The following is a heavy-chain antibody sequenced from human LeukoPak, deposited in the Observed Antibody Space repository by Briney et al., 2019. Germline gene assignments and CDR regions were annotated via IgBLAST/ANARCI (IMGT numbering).Heavy chain of an antibody. D-gene: IGHD3-10*01. CDR1: GGSFSGYY. CDR2: INHSGST. J-gene: IGHJ5*02. V-gene: IGHV4-34*01. CDR3: ARGRRKDTMVRGVRRSWFDP. Sequence: SETLSLTCAVYGGSFSGYYWSWIRQPPGRGLEWIGEINHSGSTNYNPSLKSRVTISVDTSKNQFSLKLSSVTAADTAVYYCARGRRKDTMVRGVRRSWFDPWGQGTLVTVSS.